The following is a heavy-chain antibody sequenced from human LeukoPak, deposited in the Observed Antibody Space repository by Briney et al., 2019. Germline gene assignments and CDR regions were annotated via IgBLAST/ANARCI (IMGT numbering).Heavy chain of an antibody. D-gene: IGHD6-19*01. CDR3: ARSLRGWYKDY. CDR2: MNPNSGNT. CDR1: GYTFTNYD. Sequence: GASVKVSCKASGYTFTNYDANWVRQATGQGLEWMGWMNPNSGNTAYAQKFQGRVTMTTDTSITTAYMELSSLRSDDTAVYYCARSLRGWYKDYWGQGTLVTVSS. J-gene: IGHJ4*02. V-gene: IGHV1-8*01.